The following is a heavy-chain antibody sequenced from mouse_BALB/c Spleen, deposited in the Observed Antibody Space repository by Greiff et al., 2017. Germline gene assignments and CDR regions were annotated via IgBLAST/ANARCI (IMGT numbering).Heavy chain of an antibody. CDR1: GFTFTDYY. Sequence: VQLKESGGGLVQPGGSLRLSCATSGFTFTDYYMSWVRQPPGKALEWLGFIRNKANGYTTEYSASVKGRFTISRDNSQSILYLQMNTLRAEDSATYYCARDIEVDPYAMDYWGQGTSVTVSS. J-gene: IGHJ4*01. V-gene: IGHV7-3*02. CDR2: IRNKANGYTT. D-gene: IGHD1-1*01. CDR3: ARDIEVDPYAMDY.